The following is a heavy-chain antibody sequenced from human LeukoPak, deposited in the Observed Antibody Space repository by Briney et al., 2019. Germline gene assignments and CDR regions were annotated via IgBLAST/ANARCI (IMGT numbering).Heavy chain of an antibody. CDR1: NGSISTYY. J-gene: IGHJ4*02. D-gene: IGHD1-26*01. V-gene: IGHV4-59*08. CDR3: ARHGGTLDYFDS. Sequence: SETLSLTSTVSNGSISTYYWSWIRQPPGKGLEWIGYIYHGGTTTYNPSFKRRVTISVDSSKNHFSLTLTSLTAADTALYYCARHGGTLDYFDSRGPGSLVTVSS. CDR2: IYHGGTT.